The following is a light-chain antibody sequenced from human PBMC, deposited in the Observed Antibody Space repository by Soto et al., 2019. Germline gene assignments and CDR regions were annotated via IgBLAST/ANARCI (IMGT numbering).Light chain of an antibody. V-gene: IGLV2-14*01. CDR2: DVS. J-gene: IGLJ2*01. CDR3: SSYTSSSTPLV. Sequence: QSALTQPASVSGSPGQSITISCTGTSSDVGGYNYVSWYQQHPDKAPKLMIYDVSNRPSGVSNRFSGSKSGNTASLTISGLQADDESDYYCSSYTSSSTPLVFGGGTKVTVL. CDR1: SSDVGGYNY.